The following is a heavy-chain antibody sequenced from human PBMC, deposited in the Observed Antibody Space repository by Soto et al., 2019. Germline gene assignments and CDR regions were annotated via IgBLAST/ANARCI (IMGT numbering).Heavy chain of an antibody. CDR1: GFRFIEHA. J-gene: IGHJ5*02. Sequence: GGSLRPSCNWSGFRFIEHAITLFRQAPGKGLEWVGFIRNTPYGGTTDYAASVRGRFTISRDDSESIAYLQMNSLKTEDSGVYYCSRGSFGYYGPWGPGTLVTVSS. CDR2: IRNTPYGGTT. V-gene: IGHV3-49*03. D-gene: IGHD2-2*03. CDR3: SRGSFGYYGP.